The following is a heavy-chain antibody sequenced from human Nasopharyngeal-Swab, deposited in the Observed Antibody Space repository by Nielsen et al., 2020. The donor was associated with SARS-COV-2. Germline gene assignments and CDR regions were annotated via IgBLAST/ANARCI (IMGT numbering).Heavy chain of an antibody. CDR1: GGSFSGYY. J-gene: IGHJ6*03. CDR3: ARGVPHGYYYMDV. V-gene: IGHV4-34*01. Sequence: SETLSLTCAVSGGSFSGYYWSWIRQPPGKGLEWIGEINHSGSTNYNPSLKSRVTISVDTSKNQFSLKLSSVTAADTAVYYCARGVPHGYYYMDVWGKGTTVTVSS. D-gene: IGHD6-6*01. CDR2: INHSGST.